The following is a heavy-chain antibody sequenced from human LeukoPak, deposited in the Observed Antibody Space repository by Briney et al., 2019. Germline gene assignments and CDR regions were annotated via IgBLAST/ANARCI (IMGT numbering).Heavy chain of an antibody. D-gene: IGHD3-10*01. J-gene: IGHJ5*02. Sequence: SETLSLTCTVSGGSISSYYWSWIRQPAGKGLEWIGRIYTSGSTNYNPSLKSRVTMSVDTSKNQFSLKLSSVTAADTAVYYCARDDSSITMVRGVIMGPNWFDPWGQGTLVTVSS. CDR2: IYTSGST. CDR3: ARDDSSITMVRGVIMGPNWFDP. CDR1: GGSISSYY. V-gene: IGHV4-4*07.